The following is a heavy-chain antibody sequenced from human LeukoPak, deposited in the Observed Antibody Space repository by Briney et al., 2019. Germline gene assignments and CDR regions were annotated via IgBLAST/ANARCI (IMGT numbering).Heavy chain of an antibody. CDR2: IYHSGST. V-gene: IGHV4-59*01. J-gene: IGHJ4*02. CDR3: ARSRVWSDYWGYFDY. Sequence: PSETLSLTCTVSGGSTTSYYWSWIRQPPGKGLEWIGYIYHSGSTNYNPSLKSRVTISVDMSKNQFSLKLGSVAAADTAVYFCARSRVWSDYWGYFDYWGRGTLVTVSS. CDR1: GGSTTSYY. D-gene: IGHD3-3*01.